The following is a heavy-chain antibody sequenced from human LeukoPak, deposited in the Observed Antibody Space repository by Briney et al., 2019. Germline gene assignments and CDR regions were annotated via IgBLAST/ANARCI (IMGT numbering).Heavy chain of an antibody. V-gene: IGHV3-7*01. Sequence: GGSLRLSCAASGFPFSSYWMGWVRQAPGKGLEWVANIKQDGSEKYYVDSVKGRFTISRDNAKNSLCLQMNSLRAEDTAVYYCARDSSGYQWGQGTLVTVSS. D-gene: IGHD3-22*01. CDR3: ARDSSGYQ. CDR2: IKQDGSEK. J-gene: IGHJ4*02. CDR1: GFPFSSYW.